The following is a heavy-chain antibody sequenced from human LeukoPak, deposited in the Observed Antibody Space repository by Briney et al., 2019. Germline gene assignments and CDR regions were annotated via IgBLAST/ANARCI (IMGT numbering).Heavy chain of an antibody. D-gene: IGHD2-15*01. CDR2: ISSSSSTI. CDR1: GFTFSSYS. CDR3: AREGCSGGSCYWRFDY. J-gene: IGHJ4*02. V-gene: IGHV3-48*01. Sequence: SGGSLRLSCAASGFTFSSYSMNWVRQAPGKGLEWVSYISSSSSTIYYADSVKGRFTISRDNAKNSLYLQMNSLRAEDTAVYYRAREGCSGGSCYWRFDYWGQGTLVTVSS.